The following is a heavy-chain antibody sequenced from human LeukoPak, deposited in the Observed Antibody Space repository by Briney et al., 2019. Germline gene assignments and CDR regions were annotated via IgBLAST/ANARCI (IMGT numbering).Heavy chain of an antibody. CDR3: AKGDYGDYNGGSLSDY. Sequence: PGGSLRLSCAASGFTFSSYAMSWVRQAPGKGLEWVSAISGSGGSTYYADSVKGRFTISRDNSKNTLYLQMNSLRAEDTAVYYCAKGDYGDYNGGSLSDYWGQGTLVTVSS. V-gene: IGHV3-23*01. CDR2: ISGSGGST. D-gene: IGHD4-17*01. CDR1: GFTFSSYA. J-gene: IGHJ4*02.